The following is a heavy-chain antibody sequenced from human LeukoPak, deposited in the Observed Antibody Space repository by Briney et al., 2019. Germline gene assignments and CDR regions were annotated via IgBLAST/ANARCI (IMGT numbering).Heavy chain of an antibody. Sequence: PGRSLRLSCAASGFTFSNYGMHWVRQAPGKGLEWVAVISYDGSNKYYADSVKGRFTISRDNSKNTLYLQMNSLRAEDTAVYYCAREEDSSGYFDYWGQGTLVTVSS. CDR1: GFTFSNYG. J-gene: IGHJ4*02. D-gene: IGHD3-22*01. CDR3: AREEDSSGYFDY. CDR2: ISYDGSNK. V-gene: IGHV3-30*03.